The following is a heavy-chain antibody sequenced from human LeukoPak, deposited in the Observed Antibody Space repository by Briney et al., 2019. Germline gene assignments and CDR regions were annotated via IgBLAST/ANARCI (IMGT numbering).Heavy chain of an antibody. CDR3: AKGLNGNWFDP. J-gene: IGHJ5*02. CDR1: GFTFTTYG. CDR2: ISSDGGAK. Sequence: GGSLRLSCAASGFTFTTYGMHWVRQAPGKGLEWVATISSDGGAKCYADSVQGRFTISRDNSKNTLDLQMNSLRLDDTAVYYCAKGLNGNWFDPWGQGTLVIVSS. V-gene: IGHV3-30*18.